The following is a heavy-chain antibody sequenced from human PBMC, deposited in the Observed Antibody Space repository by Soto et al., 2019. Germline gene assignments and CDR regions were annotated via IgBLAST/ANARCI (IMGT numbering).Heavy chain of an antibody. J-gene: IGHJ5*02. CDR2: INYSGST. D-gene: IGHD6-19*01. CDR1: GASIISSSYY. CDR3: ARERSAVAGKGGWFDP. V-gene: IGHV4-39*02. Sequence: ETLSLTCTVSGASIISSSYYWGWIRQPPGKGLEWIGSINYSGSTYYNPSLKSRVTISADTSKNQFSLKLRSVTAADTAVYYCARERSAVAGKGGWFDPWGQETLVTVSS.